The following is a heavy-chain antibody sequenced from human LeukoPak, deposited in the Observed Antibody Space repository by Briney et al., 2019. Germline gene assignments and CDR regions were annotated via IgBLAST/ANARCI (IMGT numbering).Heavy chain of an antibody. V-gene: IGHV3-11*01. CDR3: ATYRQVLLPFES. CDR1: GFTFSDYY. J-gene: IGHJ4*02. CDR2: ISSSGNTT. D-gene: IGHD2-8*02. Sequence: GGSLRLSCAASGFTFSDYYMSWIRQAPGKGLEWVSYISSSGNTTYHADSVKGRFTISRDNAKNSLYLQMSSLRAEDTAIYYCATYRQVLLPFESWGQGTLVTVSS.